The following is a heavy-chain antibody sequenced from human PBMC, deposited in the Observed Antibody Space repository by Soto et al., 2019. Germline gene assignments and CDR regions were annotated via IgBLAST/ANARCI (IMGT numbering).Heavy chain of an antibody. V-gene: IGHV3-23*01. D-gene: IGHD3-22*01. CDR1: GFMFSSYA. Sequence: GGSLRLSCAASGFMFSSYAMSWVRQAPGKGLEWVSSISAGGGTANLADSVEGRCTISRDNSKSTLYLQMNGLRAEDTAVYYCAKLTYPSDSTGYYYERVSGWIDSWGQGTLVTVSS. CDR3: AKLTYPSDSTGYYYERVSGWIDS. CDR2: ISAGGGTA. J-gene: IGHJ5*01.